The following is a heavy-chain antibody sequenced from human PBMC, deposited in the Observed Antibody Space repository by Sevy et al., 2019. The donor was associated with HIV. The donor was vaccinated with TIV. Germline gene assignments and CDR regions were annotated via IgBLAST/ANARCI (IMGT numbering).Heavy chain of an antibody. J-gene: IGHJ3*02. Sequence: GGSLRLSCVASGFTFSSYAMHWVRQAPGKGLEWVAVISYDGSNKYYADSVKGRFTISRDNSKNTLYLQMNSLRAEDTDVYYCARATRYSSSWPDAFDIWGQGTMVTVSS. CDR3: ARATRYSSSWPDAFDI. CDR1: GFTFSSYA. D-gene: IGHD6-13*01. V-gene: IGHV3-30-3*01. CDR2: ISYDGSNK.